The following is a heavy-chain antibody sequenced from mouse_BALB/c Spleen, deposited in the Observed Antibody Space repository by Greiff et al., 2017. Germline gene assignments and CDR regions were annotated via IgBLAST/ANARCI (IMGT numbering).Heavy chain of an antibody. J-gene: IGHJ4*01. V-gene: IGHV1-87*01. D-gene: IGHD2-2*01. Sequence: QVQLQQSGAELARPGASVKLSCKASGYTFTSYWMQWVKQRPGQGLEWIGAIYPGDGDTRYTQKFKGKATLTADKSSSTAYMQLSSLASEDSAVYYCARGGYDRVFYYAMDYWGQGTSVTVSS. CDR1: GYTFTSYW. CDR2: IYPGDGDT. CDR3: ARGGYDRVFYYAMDY.